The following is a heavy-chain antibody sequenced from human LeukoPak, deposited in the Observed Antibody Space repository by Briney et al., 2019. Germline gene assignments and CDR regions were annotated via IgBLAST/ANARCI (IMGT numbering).Heavy chain of an antibody. D-gene: IGHD3-3*01. CDR3: ARDGNYDFWSGYYYYYDMDV. V-gene: IGHV1-8*01. Sequence: ASVKVFCKASGYTFTSYDINWVRQATGQGLEWMGWMNPNSGNTGYAQKFRGRVTMTRNTSISTAYMELSSLRSEDTAVYYCARDGNYDFWSGYYYYYDMDVWGQGTTVTVSS. CDR2: MNPNSGNT. J-gene: IGHJ6*02. CDR1: GYTFTSYD.